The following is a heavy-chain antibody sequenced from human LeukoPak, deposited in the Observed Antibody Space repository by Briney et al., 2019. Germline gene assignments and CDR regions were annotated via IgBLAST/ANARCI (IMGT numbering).Heavy chain of an antibody. V-gene: IGHV3-23*01. Sequence: GGSLRLSCAASGFTFNSYAMSWVRQAPGKGLEWVSAISGSGGSTYYADSVKGRFTISRDNSKNTLYLQMNSLRAEDTAVYYCAKDTDYDSSGYYHSWGQGTLVTVSS. CDR2: ISGSGGST. D-gene: IGHD3-22*01. CDR3: AKDTDYDSSGYYHS. CDR1: GFTFNSYA. J-gene: IGHJ4*02.